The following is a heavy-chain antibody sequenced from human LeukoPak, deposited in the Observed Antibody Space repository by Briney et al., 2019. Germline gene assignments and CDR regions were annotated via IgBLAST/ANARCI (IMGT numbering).Heavy chain of an antibody. Sequence: LSCEGSGFNFISYEMNWVRQAPGKGLEWIGRIYTSGSTNYNPSLKSRVTMSVDTSKNQFSLKLSSVTAADTAVYYCASAPMTYYYDSSGYATYYYYGMDVWGQGTTVTVSS. V-gene: IGHV4-59*10. J-gene: IGHJ6*02. CDR2: IYTSGST. D-gene: IGHD3-22*01. CDR3: ASAPMTYYYDSSGYATYYYYGMDV. CDR1: GFNFISYE.